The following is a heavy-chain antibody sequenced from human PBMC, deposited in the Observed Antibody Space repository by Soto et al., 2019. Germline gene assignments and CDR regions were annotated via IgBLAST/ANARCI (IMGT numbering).Heavy chain of an antibody. V-gene: IGHV3-30*18. CDR1: GFSFNTYG. D-gene: IGHD6-19*01. CDR2: LVYHGRNE. Sequence: QVHLVESGGGVVQPGRSLRLSCAASGFSFNTYGMYWIRQAPGKGLEWVAGLVYHGRNEYYAHSVKGRFTTSRDNSNSTLFLQMNSLRPEDTAVYYCAKSYWPSINAVLTSAIDHWGRGTLVTVPS. J-gene: IGHJ4*02. CDR3: AKSYWPSINAVLTSAIDH.